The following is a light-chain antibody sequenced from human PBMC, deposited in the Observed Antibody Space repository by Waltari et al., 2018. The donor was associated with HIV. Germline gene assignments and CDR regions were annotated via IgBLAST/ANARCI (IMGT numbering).Light chain of an antibody. V-gene: IGLV1-44*01. CDR1: SSNFGGIS. J-gene: IGLJ1*01. CDR2: NNN. CDR3: AAWDDSLKGYV. Sequence: QSVLTPPPPVSGTPGPRVTIHLSGISSNFGGISVNWYQQLPGTAPKVLMFNNNQRPSGVPDRFSGSKSGTSASLAISGLQSDDEADYYCAAWDDSLKGYVFGTGTGVTIL.